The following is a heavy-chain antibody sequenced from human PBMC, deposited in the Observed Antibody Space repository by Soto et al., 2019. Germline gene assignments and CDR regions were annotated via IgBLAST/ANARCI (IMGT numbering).Heavy chain of an antibody. V-gene: IGHV3-30-3*01. D-gene: IGHD2-15*01. CDR1: GFTFSSYA. Sequence: QVQLVESGGGVVQPGRSLRLSCAASGFTFSSYAMHWVRQAPGKGLEWVAVISYDGSNKYYADSVKGRFTISRDNSKNTLYLQMNSLRAEDTAVYYCARDSLGYCSGGSCYVGDYWGQGTLVTVSS. J-gene: IGHJ4*02. CDR3: ARDSLGYCSGGSCYVGDY. CDR2: ISYDGSNK.